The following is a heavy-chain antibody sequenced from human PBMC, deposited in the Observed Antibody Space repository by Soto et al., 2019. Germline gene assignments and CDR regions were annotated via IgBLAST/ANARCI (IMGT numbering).Heavy chain of an antibody. V-gene: IGHV3-30*18. CDR3: AKEDSEELRYFDWLAIDAFDI. Sequence: GGSLRLSCAASGFTFSSYGMHWVRQAPGKGLEWVAVISYDGSNKYYADSVKGRFTISRDNSKNTLYLQMNSLRAEDTAVYYCAKEDSEELRYFDWLAIDAFDIWGQGTRVTVSS. J-gene: IGHJ3*02. CDR2: ISYDGSNK. D-gene: IGHD3-9*01. CDR1: GFTFSSYG.